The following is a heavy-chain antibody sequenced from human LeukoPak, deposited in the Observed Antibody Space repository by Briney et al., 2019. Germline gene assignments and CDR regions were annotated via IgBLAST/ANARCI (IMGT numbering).Heavy chain of an antibody. V-gene: IGHV1-46*01. J-gene: IGHJ4*02. CDR3: ASLTDIVGAISPEVDDY. Sequence: ASVKVSCKASGYTFTSYYMHWVRQAPGQGLEWMGIINPSGGSTSYAQKFQGRVTMTRDTSTSTVYMELSSLRSDDTAVYYCASLTDIVGAISPEVDDYWGQGTLVTVSS. CDR2: INPSGGST. D-gene: IGHD1-26*01. CDR1: GYTFTSYY.